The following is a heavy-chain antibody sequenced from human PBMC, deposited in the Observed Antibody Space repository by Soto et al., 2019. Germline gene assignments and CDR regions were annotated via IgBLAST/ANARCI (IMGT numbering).Heavy chain of an antibody. D-gene: IGHD2-15*01. CDR3: AREAYCSGGSCFFVGYYYGMDV. Sequence: QVQLVESGGGVVQPGRSLRLSCAASGFTFSSYGMHWVRQAPGKGLEWVAVIWYDGSNKYYADSVKGRFTISRDNSKNTLYLQRNSLRAEDTAVYYCAREAYCSGGSCFFVGYYYGMDVWGQGTTVTVSS. J-gene: IGHJ6*02. V-gene: IGHV3-33*01. CDR2: IWYDGSNK. CDR1: GFTFSSYG.